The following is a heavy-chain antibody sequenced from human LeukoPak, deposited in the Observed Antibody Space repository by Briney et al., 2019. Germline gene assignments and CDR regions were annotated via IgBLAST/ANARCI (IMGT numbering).Heavy chain of an antibody. CDR1: GFTFTYAW. D-gene: IGHD5-12*01. CDR3: AKSRGYSNTSPFDY. CDR2: ISGSGGNT. J-gene: IGHJ4*02. Sequence: GGSLRLSCAASGFTFTYAWMSWVRQAPGKGLEWVSGISGSGGNTYYADSVKGRFTISRDNSRNTLYLQMNSLTAEDTALYYCAKSRGYSNTSPFDYWGQGTLVAVSS. V-gene: IGHV3-23*01.